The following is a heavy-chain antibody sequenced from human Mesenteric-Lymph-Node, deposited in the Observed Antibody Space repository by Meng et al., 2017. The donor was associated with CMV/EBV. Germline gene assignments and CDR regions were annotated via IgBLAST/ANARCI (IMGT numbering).Heavy chain of an antibody. Sequence: GSLRLSCAVYGGSFSGYYWSWIRQPPGKGLEWIGEINHSVRTNYNPSLKSRVTISVDTSKNQFSLKLSSVTAADTAVYYCARGRGYGSGQVPDYWGQGTLVTVPQ. CDR3: ARGRGYGSGQVPDY. D-gene: IGHD3-10*01. CDR1: GGSFSGYY. J-gene: IGHJ4*02. V-gene: IGHV4-34*01. CDR2: INHSVRT.